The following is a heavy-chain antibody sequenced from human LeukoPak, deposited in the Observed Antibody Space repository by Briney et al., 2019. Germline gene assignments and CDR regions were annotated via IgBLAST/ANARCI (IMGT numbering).Heavy chain of an antibody. Sequence: PGGSLRLSCAASGFTFSDYSMNWVRQAPGKGLEWVSDISSRSSTKYYADSVKGRFTISRDNAKNSLYLQMNSLRAEDTAIYYCARGSSPIDCWGQGTLVTVSS. J-gene: IGHJ4*02. V-gene: IGHV3-48*01. CDR2: ISSRSSTK. D-gene: IGHD6-13*01. CDR3: ARGSSPIDC. CDR1: GFTFSDYS.